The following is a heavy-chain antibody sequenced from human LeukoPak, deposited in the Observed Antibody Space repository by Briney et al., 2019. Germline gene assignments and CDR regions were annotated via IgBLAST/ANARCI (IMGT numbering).Heavy chain of an antibody. CDR1: GFTFSDYY. J-gene: IGHJ3*02. V-gene: IGHV3-11*06. CDR2: ISSSSSYT. D-gene: IGHD6-19*01. Sequence: GSLRLSCAASGFTFSDYYMSWIRQAPGKGLEWVSYISSSSSYTNYADSVKGRFTISRDNAKNSLYLQMNSLRAEDTAVYYCARVEGIAVAENAFDIWGQGTMVTVSS. CDR3: ARVEGIAVAENAFDI.